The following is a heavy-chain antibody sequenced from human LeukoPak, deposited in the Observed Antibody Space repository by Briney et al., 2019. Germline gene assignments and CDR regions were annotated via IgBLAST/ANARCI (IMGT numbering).Heavy chain of an antibody. V-gene: IGHV1-8*01. CDR1: GYTFTSYD. D-gene: IGHD6-19*01. J-gene: IGHJ6*03. Sequence: ASVKVSCKASGYTFTSYDINWVRQATGQGLEWMGWMNPNSGNTGYAQKFQGRVTMTRNTSISTAYMELSSLRSEDTAVYYCARTHLGPRRSYSSGWRSYYMDVWGKGTTVTVSS. CDR2: MNPNSGNT. CDR3: ARTHLGPRRSYSSGWRSYYMDV.